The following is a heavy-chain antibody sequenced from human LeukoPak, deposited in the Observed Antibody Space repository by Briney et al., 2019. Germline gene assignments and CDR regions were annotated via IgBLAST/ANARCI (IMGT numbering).Heavy chain of an antibody. J-gene: IGHJ5*02. D-gene: IGHD3-10*01. CDR1: GFRFSDHH. V-gene: IGHV3-15*07. CDR3: ADYYASGSYPP. Sequence: PGGSLRLSCAASGFRFSDHHMEWVRQAPGKGLEWVGRILSKTSGGTTDYATPVKGRFTISRDDSKNMLYLHMNSLQIEDTAVYYCADYYASGSYPPWGQGTLVTVSS. CDR2: ILSKTSGGTT.